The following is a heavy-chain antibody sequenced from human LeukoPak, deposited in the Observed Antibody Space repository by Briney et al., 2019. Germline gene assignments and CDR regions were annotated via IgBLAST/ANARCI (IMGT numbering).Heavy chain of an antibody. CDR1: GFTVSSNY. Sequence: GGSLRLSCAASGFTVSSNYMSWVRQAPGKGLEWVSVIYSGGSTYYADSVKGRFTISRDNSKNTLYLQMNSLRAEDTAVYYCARAKTPSAELLTFSDYWGQGTLVTVSS. V-gene: IGHV3-53*05. CDR3: ARAKTPSAELLTFSDY. J-gene: IGHJ4*02. CDR2: IYSGGST. D-gene: IGHD3-10*01.